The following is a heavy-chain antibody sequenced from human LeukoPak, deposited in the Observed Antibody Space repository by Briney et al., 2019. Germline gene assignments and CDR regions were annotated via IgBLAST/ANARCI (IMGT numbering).Heavy chain of an antibody. D-gene: IGHD3-10*01. CDR2: IGTAGDP. Sequence: PGGSLRLSCAASGFTFSSYDMHWARQATGKGLEWVSAIGTAGDPYYPGSVKGRFTISRENAKNSLYLQMNSLRAGDTAVYYCARARGLGPFDLWGRGTLVTVSS. J-gene: IGHJ2*01. CDR3: ARARGLGPFDL. CDR1: GFTFSSYD. V-gene: IGHV3-13*05.